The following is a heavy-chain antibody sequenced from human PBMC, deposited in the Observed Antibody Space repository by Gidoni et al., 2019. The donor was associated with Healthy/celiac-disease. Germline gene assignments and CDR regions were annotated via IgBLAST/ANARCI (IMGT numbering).Heavy chain of an antibody. Sequence: EVQLLESGGGLVQPGGSLSLSCAASGFPFSSYAMSWVRQAPGKGLEWVSGISGSGGSTYDADSVKGRFTISRDNSKNTLYLQMNSLRAEDTAVYYCAKGPVVVVAATLDYWGQGTLVTVSS. V-gene: IGHV3-23*01. CDR2: ISGSGGST. J-gene: IGHJ4*02. CDR3: AKGPVVVVAATLDY. D-gene: IGHD2-15*01. CDR1: GFPFSSYA.